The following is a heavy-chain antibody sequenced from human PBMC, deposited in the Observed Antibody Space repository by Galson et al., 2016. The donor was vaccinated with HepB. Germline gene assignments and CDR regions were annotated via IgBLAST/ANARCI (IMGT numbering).Heavy chain of an antibody. Sequence: SLRLSCAASGFTFLNHGFNWVRQAPGKGLERVSSINWNGGSTAYADSVKGRFTISRDNAKNSLYLQMNRLRADDTALYFCARESGDFDGGYIYLDYWGQGTLVTASS. J-gene: IGHJ4*02. CDR1: GFTFLNHG. D-gene: IGHD2-21*02. V-gene: IGHV3-20*04. CDR2: INWNGGST. CDR3: ARESGDFDGGYIYLDY.